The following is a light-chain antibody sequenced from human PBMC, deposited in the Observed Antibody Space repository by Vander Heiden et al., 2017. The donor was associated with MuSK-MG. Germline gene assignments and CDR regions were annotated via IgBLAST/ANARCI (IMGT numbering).Light chain of an antibody. J-gene: IGLJ2*01. CDR1: ALPKQY. V-gene: IGLV3-25*02. CDR2: KDS. CDR3: QSAESSGTYVV. Sequence: SYDLTQPPSVSLSPAQTARITCPGDALPKQYAYWYQQKPGQAPVLVIYKDSERPSGIPERFSGSSSGTTVTLTICGVQAEEEADYYCQSAESSGTYVVFGGGTKLTVL.